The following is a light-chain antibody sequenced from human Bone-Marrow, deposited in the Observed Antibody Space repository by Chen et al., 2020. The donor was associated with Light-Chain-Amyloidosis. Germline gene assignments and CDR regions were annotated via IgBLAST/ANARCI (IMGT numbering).Light chain of an antibody. CDR3: QSYGHSLEGLPV. J-gene: IGLJ2*01. V-gene: IGLV1-40*01. CDR1: SSNIGAGFD. CDR2: SNN. Sequence: QSVLTQPPSVSGAPGQRVTISCTGSSSNIGAGFDVHWYQRPPGTAPQLLIFSNNNRPSGVPGRFPGSKSWTSGSPGLPGLQAGDGADYYRQSYGHSLEGLPVIGRGTKLTVL.